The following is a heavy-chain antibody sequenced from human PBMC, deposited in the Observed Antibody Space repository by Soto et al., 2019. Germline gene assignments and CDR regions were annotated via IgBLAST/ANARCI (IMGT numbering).Heavy chain of an antibody. J-gene: IGHJ5*02. CDR3: AREPS. CDR2: IWEDGSEE. CDR1: GFIFSNSL. V-gene: IGHV3-33*01. Sequence: QVQLVESGGGVVQPGRSLRLSCAASGFIFSNSLMHWVRQAPDKGLEWVAVIWEDGSEEYYADSVKGRFTISRDNSMNTLYLQMDRLRVDDMAVYYCAREPSWGQGTLVTVSS.